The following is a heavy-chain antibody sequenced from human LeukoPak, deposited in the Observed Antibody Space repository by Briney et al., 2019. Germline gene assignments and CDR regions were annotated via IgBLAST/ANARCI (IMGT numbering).Heavy chain of an antibody. CDR1: SGSINSGSYY. CDR3: ARYEAVAGVFDY. V-gene: IGHV4-61*02. Sequence: SQTLSLTCTVSSGSINSGSYYWNWIRQPAGKGLEWIGRIYSSGSTNYNPSLKSRVTISVATSKNQFSLKLSSVTAADTAVYYCARYEAVAGVFDYWGQGTLVTVSS. J-gene: IGHJ4*02. D-gene: IGHD6-19*01. CDR2: IYSSGST.